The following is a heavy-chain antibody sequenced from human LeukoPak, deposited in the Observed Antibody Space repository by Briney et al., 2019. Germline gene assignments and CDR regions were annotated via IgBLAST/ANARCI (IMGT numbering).Heavy chain of an antibody. Sequence: SGGSLRLSCAASGFTFSSYSMNWVRQAPGKGLEWVSYISSSSSTIYYADSVKGRFTISRDNAKNSLYLQMNSLRAEDTAVYYCARGGEDIILSSTRSGLDSWGQGTLVTVSS. CDR3: ARGGEDIILSSTRSGLDS. V-gene: IGHV3-48*04. CDR2: ISSSSSTI. J-gene: IGHJ5*01. CDR1: GFTFSSYS. D-gene: IGHD2/OR15-2a*01.